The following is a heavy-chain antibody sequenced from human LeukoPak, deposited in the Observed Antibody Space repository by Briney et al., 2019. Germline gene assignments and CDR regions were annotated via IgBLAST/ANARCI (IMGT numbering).Heavy chain of an antibody. CDR1: GGSISSGSYC. CDR3: LGYCSSTSCLSDV. D-gene: IGHD2-2*01. Sequence: SETLSLTCTVSGGSISSGSYCWSWIRQPAGKGLEWIGRISTSGSTNYNPSLKSRVTMSVDTSKNQFSLKLSSVTAADTAVYYCLGYCSSTSCLSDVWGQGTTVTVSS. V-gene: IGHV4-61*02. J-gene: IGHJ6*02. CDR2: ISTSGST.